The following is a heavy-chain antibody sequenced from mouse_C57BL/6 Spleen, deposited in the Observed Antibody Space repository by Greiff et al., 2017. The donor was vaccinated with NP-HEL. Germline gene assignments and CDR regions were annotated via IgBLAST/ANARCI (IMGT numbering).Heavy chain of an antibody. V-gene: IGHV1-64*01. CDR3: ARVGSSSWFAY. CDR2: IHPNSGST. CDR1: GYTFTSYW. D-gene: IGHD1-1*01. Sequence: QVQLQQPGAELVKPGASVKLSCKASGYTFTSYWMHWVKQRPGQGLEWIGMIHPNSGSTNYNEKFKSKATLTVDKSSSTAYMQLSSLTSEDSAVYYCARVGSSSWFAYWGQGTLVTVSA. J-gene: IGHJ3*01.